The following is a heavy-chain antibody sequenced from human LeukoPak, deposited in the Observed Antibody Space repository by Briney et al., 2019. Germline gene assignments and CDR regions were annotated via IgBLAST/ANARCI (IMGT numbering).Heavy chain of an antibody. Sequence: ASVKVSCKASGYTFTSYYMHCVRQAPGQGLEWMGIINPSGGGTSYAQKFQGRVTMTRDTSTSTVYMELSSLRSEDTAVYYCARSELQFDYFDYWGQGTLVTVSS. V-gene: IGHV1-46*01. D-gene: IGHD5-24*01. CDR2: INPSGGGT. J-gene: IGHJ4*02. CDR1: GYTFTSYY. CDR3: ARSELQFDYFDY.